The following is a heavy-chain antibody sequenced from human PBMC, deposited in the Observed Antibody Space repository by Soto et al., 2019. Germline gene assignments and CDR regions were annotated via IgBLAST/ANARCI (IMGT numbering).Heavy chain of an antibody. Sequence: EVQPVESGGGLVQPGGSLRLSCAASGFTFSSYEMNWVRQAPGKGLEWVSYISSSGSTIYYADSVKGRFTISRDNAKNSLYLQMNSLRAEDTAVYYCARDPLGYCSSTSCYTGVGYFDYWGQGTLVTVSS. D-gene: IGHD2-2*02. CDR1: GFTFSSYE. J-gene: IGHJ4*02. CDR2: ISSSGSTI. CDR3: ARDPLGYCSSTSCYTGVGYFDY. V-gene: IGHV3-48*03.